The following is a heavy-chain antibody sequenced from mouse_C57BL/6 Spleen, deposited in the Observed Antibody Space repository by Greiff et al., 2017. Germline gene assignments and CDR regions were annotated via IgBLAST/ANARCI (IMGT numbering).Heavy chain of an antibody. CDR2: IYPGDGDT. J-gene: IGHJ2*01. D-gene: IGHD2-4*01. CDR1: GYAFSSYW. V-gene: IGHV1-80*01. Sequence: VQLQESGAELVKPGASVKISCKASGYAFSSYWMNWVKQRPGKGLEWIGQIYPGDGDTNYNGKFKGKATLTADKSSSTAYMQLSSLTSEDSAVYFCARYDYDGVPDYWGQGTTLTVSS. CDR3: ARYDYDGVPDY.